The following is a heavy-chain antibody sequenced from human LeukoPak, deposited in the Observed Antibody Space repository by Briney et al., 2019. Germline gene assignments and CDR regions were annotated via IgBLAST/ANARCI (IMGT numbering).Heavy chain of an antibody. CDR2: ISYDGSNK. D-gene: IGHD3/OR15-3a*01. J-gene: IGHJ6*03. Sequence: PGRSLRLSCAASGFTFSSYAMHWVRQAPGKGLEWVAVISYDGSNKYYADSVKGRFTISRDNSKNTLYLQMNSLRAEDTAVYYCARDGLYCYMDVWGKGTTVTVSS. CDR3: ARDGLYCYMDV. V-gene: IGHV3-30*04. CDR1: GFTFSSYA.